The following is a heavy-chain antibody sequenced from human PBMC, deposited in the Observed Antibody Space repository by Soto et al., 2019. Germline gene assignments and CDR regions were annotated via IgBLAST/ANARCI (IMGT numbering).Heavy chain of an antibody. CDR1: GFTFSSYG. J-gene: IGHJ4*02. V-gene: IGHV3-30*18. Sequence: QVQLVESGGGVVQPGRSLRLSCAASGFTFSSYGMHWVRQAPGKGLEWGAVISYDGSNKYYADSVKGRFTSSRDNSKNTLYLQMNSLRAEDTAVYYCAKDFSDYWGQGTLVTVSS. CDR3: AKDFSDY. CDR2: ISYDGSNK.